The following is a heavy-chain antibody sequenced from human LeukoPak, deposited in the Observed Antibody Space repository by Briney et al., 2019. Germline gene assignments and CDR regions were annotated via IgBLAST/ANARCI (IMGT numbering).Heavy chain of an antibody. CDR2: IYTSGST. Sequence: SETLSLTCTVSGGSISSYYWSWIRQPAGKALEWIGRIYTSGSTNYNPSLKSRVTMSVDTSKNQFSLKLSSVTAADTAVYYCARGATTVTPAPFDYWGQGTLVTVSS. CDR3: ARGATTVTPAPFDY. V-gene: IGHV4-4*07. D-gene: IGHD4-17*01. CDR1: GGSISSYY. J-gene: IGHJ4*02.